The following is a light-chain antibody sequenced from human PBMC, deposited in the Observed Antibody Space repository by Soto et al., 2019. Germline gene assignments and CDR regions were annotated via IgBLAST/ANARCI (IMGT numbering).Light chain of an antibody. CDR1: QSIAND. Sequence: DIQMTQSPSSLSPSVGDRVSITCRASQSIANDLNWYQQKPGKAPKLLIHAASRLQSGVPSRFSGSGSETYFTLTIGSLQPEDFATYYCQQSNITPFTFGPGTKFDMK. CDR3: QQSNITPFT. J-gene: IGKJ3*01. V-gene: IGKV1-39*01. CDR2: AAS.